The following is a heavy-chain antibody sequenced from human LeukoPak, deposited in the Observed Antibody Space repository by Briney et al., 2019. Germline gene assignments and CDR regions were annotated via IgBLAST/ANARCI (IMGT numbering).Heavy chain of an antibody. Sequence: PGGSLRLSCAASGFTFSSYSMNWVRQAPGKGLEWVSSISSSSSYIYYADSVKGRFTISRDNAKNSLYLQMNSLRAEDTAVYYCARDHSTLSSSLHGMDVWGQGTTVTVSS. D-gene: IGHD6-13*01. CDR3: ARDHSTLSSSLHGMDV. V-gene: IGHV3-21*01. CDR2: ISSSSSYI. J-gene: IGHJ6*02. CDR1: GFTFSSYS.